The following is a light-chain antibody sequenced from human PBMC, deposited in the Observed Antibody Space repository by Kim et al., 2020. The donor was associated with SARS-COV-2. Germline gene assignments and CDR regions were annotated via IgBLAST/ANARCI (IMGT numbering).Light chain of an antibody. CDR1: GANIGNNY. CDR2: DNN. J-gene: IGLJ2*01. Sequence: GQKVTISCSGSGANIGNNYVTWYQQLPGTAPKLLSYDNNKRPTGIPDRFSGSKSGTSATLGITGLRTGDEADYYCGTWDSSLSAVVFGGGTQLTVL. V-gene: IGLV1-51*01. CDR3: GTWDSSLSAVV.